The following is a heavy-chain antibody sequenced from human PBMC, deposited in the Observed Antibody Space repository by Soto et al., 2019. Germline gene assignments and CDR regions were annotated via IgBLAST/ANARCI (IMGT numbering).Heavy chain of an antibody. V-gene: IGHV3-74*01. CDR3: VSTSLVVAAATREDY. J-gene: IGHJ4*02. D-gene: IGHD2-15*01. CDR2: INSDGSST. Sequence: EVQLEESGGGLVQPGGSLRLSCAASGFTFSSYWMHWVRQAPGKGLVWVSRINSDGSSTSYADSVSGRFTISRDNAKNTLYLQIKSLRAEDTAVYYCVSTSLVVAAATREDYWGQGTLVTVSS. CDR1: GFTFSSYW.